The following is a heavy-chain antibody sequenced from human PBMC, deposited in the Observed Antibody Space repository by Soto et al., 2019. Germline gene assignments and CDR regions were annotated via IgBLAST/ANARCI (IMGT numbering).Heavy chain of an antibody. CDR2: IIPIFGTA. J-gene: IGHJ4*02. CDR1: GGTFSSYA. Sequence: ASVKVSCKASGGTFSSYAISWVRQAPGQGLEWMGGIIPIFGTANYAQKFQGRVTITADESTSTAYMELSSLRSEDTAVYYCARDGCSGGSCYFNYFDYWGQGTLVTVSS. CDR3: ARDGCSGGSCYFNYFDY. D-gene: IGHD2-15*01. V-gene: IGHV1-69*13.